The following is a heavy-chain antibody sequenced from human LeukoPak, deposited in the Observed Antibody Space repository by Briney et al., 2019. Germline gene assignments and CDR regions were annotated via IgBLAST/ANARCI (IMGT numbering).Heavy chain of an antibody. CDR1: GGTFSSYA. V-gene: IGHV1-69*05. Sequence: GASAKVSCKASGGTFSSYAISWVRQAPGQGLEWMGGIIPIFGTANYAQKFQGRVTITTDESTSTAYMELSSLRSEDTAVYYCARGAVPAAILNWFDPWGQGTLVTVSS. CDR2: IIPIFGTA. J-gene: IGHJ5*02. D-gene: IGHD2-2*02. CDR3: ARGAVPAAILNWFDP.